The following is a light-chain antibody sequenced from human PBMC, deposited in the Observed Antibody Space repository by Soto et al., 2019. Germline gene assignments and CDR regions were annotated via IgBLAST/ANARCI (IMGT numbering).Light chain of an antibody. CDR3: QQSYSTLIT. Sequence: DIQMTQSPSSLSASVGDRVTITCRASQSISSYLYWYQRKPGKAPKVLIYAASSLQSGVTSRFSGSGSGTDFTLTISSLQPEDFATYYCQQSYSTLITFGQGTRLETK. V-gene: IGKV1-39*01. CDR2: AAS. J-gene: IGKJ5*01. CDR1: QSISSY.